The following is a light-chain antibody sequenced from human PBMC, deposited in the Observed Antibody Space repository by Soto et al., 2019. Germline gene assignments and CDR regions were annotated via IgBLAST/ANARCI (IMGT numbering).Light chain of an antibody. J-gene: IGKJ5*01. Sequence: ENVSTLSPPTSAVSPRERATRCCRTSQSVRTKVAWYQQTPGQAPRLLIYGASSRATGIPARFSGSGTGTEFTLTISSLQSEDSAVYYCQQYNTWPAEITFGPGTRLEIK. CDR3: QQYNTWPAEIT. CDR2: GAS. V-gene: IGKV3D-15*01. CDR1: QSVRTK.